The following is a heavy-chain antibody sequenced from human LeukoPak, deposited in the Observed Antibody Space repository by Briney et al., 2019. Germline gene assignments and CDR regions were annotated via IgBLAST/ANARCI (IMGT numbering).Heavy chain of an antibody. Sequence: GASVKVSCKASGYTFTSYGISWVRQAPGQGLEWMGWISAYNGNTNYAQKLQGRVTMTTDKSTSTAYMELRSLRSDDTAVYYCARGPYGSGSYYKFDYWGQGTLVTVSS. D-gene: IGHD3-10*01. CDR1: GYTFTSYG. CDR2: ISAYNGNT. J-gene: IGHJ4*02. V-gene: IGHV1-18*01. CDR3: ARGPYGSGSYYKFDY.